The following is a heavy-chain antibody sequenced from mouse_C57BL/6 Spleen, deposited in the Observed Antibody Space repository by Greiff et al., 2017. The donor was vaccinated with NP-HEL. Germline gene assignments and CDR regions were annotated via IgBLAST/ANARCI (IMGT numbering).Heavy chain of an antibody. D-gene: IGHD1-1*01. CDR3: ARQIYYYGSSYSYYFDY. CDR1: GFTFSSYG. Sequence: EVKLVESGGDLVQPGGSLKLSCAASGFTFSSYGMSWVRQTPDKRLEWVATISSGGSYTYYPARVPGRFTISRDNAKNTLYLQMRSLKSEDRAMYYCARQIYYYGSSYSYYFDYWGQGTTLTVSS. V-gene: IGHV5-6*01. CDR2: ISSGGSYT. J-gene: IGHJ2*01.